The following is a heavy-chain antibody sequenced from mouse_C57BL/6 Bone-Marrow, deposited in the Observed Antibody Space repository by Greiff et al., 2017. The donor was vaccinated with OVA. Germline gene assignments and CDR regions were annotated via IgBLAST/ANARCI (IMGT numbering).Heavy chain of an antibody. J-gene: IGHJ4*01. D-gene: IGHD4-1*01. CDR1: GFTFSSYA. CDR3: AGDELTGMYYYAMDY. Sequence: EVQGVESGGGLVKPGGSLKLSCAASGFTFSSYAMSWVRQTPEKRLEWVATISDGGSYTYYPDNVKGRFTISRDNAKNNLYLQMSHLKSEDTAMYYCAGDELTGMYYYAMDYWGQGTSVTVSS. V-gene: IGHV5-4*01. CDR2: ISDGGSYT.